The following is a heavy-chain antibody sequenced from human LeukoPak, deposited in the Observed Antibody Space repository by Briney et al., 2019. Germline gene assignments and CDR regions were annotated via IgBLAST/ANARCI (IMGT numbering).Heavy chain of an antibody. CDR3: ARAVTSYYYYMDV. CDR1: GYTFTGYY. CDR2: INPNSGGT. J-gene: IGHJ6*03. Sequence: ASVKVSCKASGYTFTGYYMHWVRQAPGQGLEWMGRINPNSGGTNYAQKFQGRVTMTRDTSISTAYMELSRLRSDDTAVYYCARAVTSYYYYMDVWGKGTTVTVSS. D-gene: IGHD2-21*02. V-gene: IGHV1-2*06.